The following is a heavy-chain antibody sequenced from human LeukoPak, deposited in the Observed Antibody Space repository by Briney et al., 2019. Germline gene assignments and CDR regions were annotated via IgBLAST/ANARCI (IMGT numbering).Heavy chain of an antibody. CDR2: IYYSGST. CDR3: ARGSDWLDP. CDR1: GDSINNYY. J-gene: IGHJ5*02. Sequence: SETLSLICNVPGDSINNYYWSWVRQPPGKGLEWIGYIYYSGSTNYNPTLKSRVTISKDPSKKQVALKLTSVTAADTAVYYCARGSDWLDPWGQGTLVTVSS. V-gene: IGHV4-59*01. D-gene: IGHD6-6*01.